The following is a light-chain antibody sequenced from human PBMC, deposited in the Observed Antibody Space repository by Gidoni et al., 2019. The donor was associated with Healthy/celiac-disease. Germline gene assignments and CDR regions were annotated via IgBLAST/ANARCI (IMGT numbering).Light chain of an antibody. CDR1: QGISSY. CDR2: AAS. CDR3: QQLNSYPWT. J-gene: IGKJ1*01. Sequence: DIQLTQSPSFLSASVGDRVTITCWASQGISSYLAWYQQKPGKAPKLLIYAASTLQSGVPSRFSGSGSGTEFTLTISSLQPEDFATYYCQQLNSYPWTCGQGTKVEIK. V-gene: IGKV1-9*01.